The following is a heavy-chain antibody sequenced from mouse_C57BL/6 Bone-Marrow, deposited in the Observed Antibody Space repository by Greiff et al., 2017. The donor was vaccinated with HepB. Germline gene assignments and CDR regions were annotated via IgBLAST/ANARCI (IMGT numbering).Heavy chain of an antibody. CDR3: ARQLGRWYFDV. J-gene: IGHJ1*03. CDR2: ISDGGSYT. V-gene: IGHV5-4*03. CDR1: GFTFSSYA. D-gene: IGHD4-1*01. Sequence: EVKLVESGGGLVKPGGSLKLSCAASGFTFSSYAMSWVRQTPEKRLEWVATISDGGSYTYYPDNVKGRFTISRDNAKNTLYLQMSRLKSEDTAMYYCARQLGRWYFDVWGTGTTVTVSS.